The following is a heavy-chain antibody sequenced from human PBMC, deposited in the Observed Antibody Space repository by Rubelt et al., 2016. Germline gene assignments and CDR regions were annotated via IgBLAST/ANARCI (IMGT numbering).Heavy chain of an antibody. D-gene: IGHD3-22*01. J-gene: IGHJ4*02. CDR2: INHSGST. CDR3: ARGKEGLGVTMMDY. Sequence: QVQLQQWGAGLLKPSETLSLTCAVYGGSFSGYYWSWIRQPPGKGLEWIGEINHSGSTNYNPSLKSRVTISVDTSKNQFSRKRSSVTAADTAVYYGARGKEGLGVTMMDYWGQGTLVTVSS. CDR1: GGSFSGYY. V-gene: IGHV4-34*01.